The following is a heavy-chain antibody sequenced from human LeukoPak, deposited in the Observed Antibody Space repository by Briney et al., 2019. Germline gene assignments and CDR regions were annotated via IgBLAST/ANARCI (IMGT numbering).Heavy chain of an antibody. J-gene: IGHJ4*02. D-gene: IGHD1-26*01. CDR1: GFTFSSYW. Sequence: GGSLRLSCAASGFTFSSYWMHWVRQAPGKGLVWVSRINRDGSSTNYADSVKGRFTISRDNAKNTLYLQMNSLRAEDTAVYYCTRDLGRGSNYWGQGTLVTVSS. CDR2: INRDGSST. V-gene: IGHV3-74*01. CDR3: TRDLGRGSNY.